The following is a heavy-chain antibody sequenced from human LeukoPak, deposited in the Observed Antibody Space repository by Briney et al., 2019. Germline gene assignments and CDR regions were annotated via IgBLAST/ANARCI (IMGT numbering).Heavy chain of an antibody. Sequence: SETLSLTCTVSGGSISSSSYYWGWIRQPPGKGLEWIGSIYYSGSTYYNPSLKSRVTISVDTSKNQFSLKLSSVTAADTAVYYCARDTGSTRCAGGSFYYYYYMDVWGKGTTVTVSS. CDR3: ARDTGSTRCAGGSFYYYYYMDV. D-gene: IGHD6-13*01. CDR2: IYYSGST. J-gene: IGHJ6*03. CDR1: GGSISSSSYY. V-gene: IGHV4-39*07.